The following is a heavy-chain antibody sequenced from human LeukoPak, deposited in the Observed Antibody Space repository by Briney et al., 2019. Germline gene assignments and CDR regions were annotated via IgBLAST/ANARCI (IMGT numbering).Heavy chain of an antibody. J-gene: IGHJ4*02. V-gene: IGHV1-18*04. CDR2: ISAYNGNT. CDR3: ARDRRGPQDY. Sequence: ASVKVSCKASGYTFTGYYLHWVRQAPGQGLEWMGWISAYNGNTNYAQKLQGRVTMTTDTSTSTAYMELRSLRSDDTAVYYCARDRRGPQDYWGQGTLVTVSS. CDR1: GYTFTGYY.